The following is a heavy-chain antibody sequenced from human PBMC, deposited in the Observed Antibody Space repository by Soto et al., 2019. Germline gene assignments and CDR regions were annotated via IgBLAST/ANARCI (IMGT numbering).Heavy chain of an antibody. CDR2: ISGYSGNA. CDR1: GYIFSDYG. CDR3: AKRTSGTTWGESDY. V-gene: IGHV1-18*04. D-gene: IGHD4-17*01. J-gene: IGHJ4*02. Sequence: QVHVVQSGAEVKRPGDSVKVSCKTSGYIFSDYGINWVRQAPGQGLEWMGWISGYSGNANLAQKFQGRVNMSRDTATRTAYMELRSLRSDDTAVYYCAKRTSGTTWGESDYWGQGTLVTVSS.